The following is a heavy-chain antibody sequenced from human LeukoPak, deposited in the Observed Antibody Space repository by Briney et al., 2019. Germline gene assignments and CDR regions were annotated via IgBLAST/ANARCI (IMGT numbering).Heavy chain of an antibody. CDR3: ARKNWNNGVHYYYMDV. CDR1: GYTFTGYY. CDR2: INPNSGGT. Sequence: GASVKVSCKASGYTFTGYYMHWVRQAPGQGLEWMGRINPNSGGTNYAQKFQGRVTMTRDTSISTAYMELSRLRSDDTAVYYCARKNWNNGVHYYYMDVWGKGTTVTVSS. J-gene: IGHJ6*03. D-gene: IGHD1/OR15-1a*01. V-gene: IGHV1-2*06.